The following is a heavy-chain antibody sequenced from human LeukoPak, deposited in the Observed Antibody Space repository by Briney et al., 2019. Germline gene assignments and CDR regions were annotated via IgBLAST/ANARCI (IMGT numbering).Heavy chain of an antibody. CDR1: GFTFDDYA. CDR2: ISWNSGSI. CDR3: AKDGGMGRDYYYYGMDV. D-gene: IGHD5-24*01. Sequence: GRSLRLSCAASGFTFDDYAMHWVRQAPGKGLEWVSGISWNSGSIGYAGSVKGRFTISRDNAKNSLYLQMNSLRAEDTALYYCAKDGGMGRDYYYYGMDVWGQGTTVTVSS. V-gene: IGHV3-9*01. J-gene: IGHJ6*02.